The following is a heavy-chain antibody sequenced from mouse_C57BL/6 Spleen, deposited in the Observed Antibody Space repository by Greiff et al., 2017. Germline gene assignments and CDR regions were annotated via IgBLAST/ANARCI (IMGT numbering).Heavy chain of an antibody. CDR2: IRSKSNNYAT. D-gene: IGHD2-1*01. V-gene: IGHV10-1*01. Sequence: EVQGVESGGGLVQPKGSLKLSCAASGFSFNTYAMNWVRQAPGKGLEWVARIRSKSNNYATYYADSVKDRFTISRDDSESMLYLQMNNLKTEDTAMYYCVRHYHDAMDYWGQGTSVTVSS. CDR1: GFSFNTYA. J-gene: IGHJ4*01. CDR3: VRHYHDAMDY.